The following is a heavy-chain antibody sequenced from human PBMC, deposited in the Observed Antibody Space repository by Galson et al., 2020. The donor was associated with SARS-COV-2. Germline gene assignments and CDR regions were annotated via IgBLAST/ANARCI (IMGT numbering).Heavy chain of an antibody. CDR2: ISGTDGST. CDR1: GFTFSNYA. Sequence: GESLKISCTVSGFTFSNYAMSWVRQVPGKGLEWVSAISGTDGSTYYADSVKGRFTISRDNSRNILLLQMDNVTAEDTALYYCAKDRYDCYPNSCYWARDLWGQGTLGSLSS. CDR3: AKDRYDCYPNSCYWARDL. V-gene: IGHV3-23*01. D-gene: IGHD2-21*01. J-gene: IGHJ4*02.